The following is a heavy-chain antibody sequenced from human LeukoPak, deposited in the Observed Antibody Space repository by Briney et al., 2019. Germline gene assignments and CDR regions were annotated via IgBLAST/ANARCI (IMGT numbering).Heavy chain of an antibody. Sequence: ASVKVSCKASGYTFTGYYMHWVRQAPGQGLEWMGWISAHYGNTNYAQKFQDRVTMTTDTSTNTAYMELRSLRPDDTAVYYCARGYSSREIAAAMLDYWGQGTLVTVSS. CDR1: GYTFTGYY. CDR2: ISAHYGNT. V-gene: IGHV1-18*04. CDR3: ARGYSSREIAAAMLDY. D-gene: IGHD6-13*01. J-gene: IGHJ4*02.